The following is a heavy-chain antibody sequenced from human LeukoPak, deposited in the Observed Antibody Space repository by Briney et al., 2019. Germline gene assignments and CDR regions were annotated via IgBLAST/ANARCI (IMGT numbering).Heavy chain of an antibody. Sequence: ASLKVSCKASGYTFTGYYMHWVRQAPGQGLEWMGWIYPNSGVTNYAQTLQGRVTMTRDTTISAAYMEMSRLRSADTAVYYCVRVKVLPYYYDSSGHRTIPPARSITFDYWGQGTLVTVSS. CDR1: GYTFTGYY. D-gene: IGHD3-22*01. CDR2: IYPNSGVT. V-gene: IGHV1-2*02. J-gene: IGHJ4*02. CDR3: VRVKVLPYYYDSSGHRTIPPARSITFDY.